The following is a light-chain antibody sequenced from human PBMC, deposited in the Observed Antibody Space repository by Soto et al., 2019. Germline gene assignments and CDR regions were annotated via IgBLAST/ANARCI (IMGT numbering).Light chain of an antibody. CDR3: MQRREFPIT. J-gene: IGKJ5*01. V-gene: IGKV2-40*01. Sequence: DSVLTRSPLCLPGSPGESASISCRSSSCLLDSADGNTYLDWYVQKPGQSPQLLIYTLSSRASGVPDRFSGIGSRTDFTLKISRGEAEDVGVYYCMQRREFPITFGQGTRLEIK. CDR1: SCLLDSADGNTY. CDR2: TLS.